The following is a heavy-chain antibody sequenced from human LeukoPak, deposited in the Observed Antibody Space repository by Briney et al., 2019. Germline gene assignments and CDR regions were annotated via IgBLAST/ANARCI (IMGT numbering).Heavy chain of an antibody. J-gene: IGHJ4*02. V-gene: IGHV3-7*01. D-gene: IGHD1/OR15-1a*01. CDR1: GFTFSSYA. Sequence: GRSLRLSCAASGFTFSSYAMSWVRQAPGKGLEWVANINQDAGDKYYVDSVKGQFTISRDNVNHSLYLQMNSLRAEDTAVYYCAKQRGQGYYFDYWGQGTLVTVSS. CDR3: AKQRGQGYYFDY. CDR2: INQDAGDK.